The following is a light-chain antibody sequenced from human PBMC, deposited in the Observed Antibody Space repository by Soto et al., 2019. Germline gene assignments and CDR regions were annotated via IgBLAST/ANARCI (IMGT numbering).Light chain of an antibody. CDR2: AAS. CDR1: PAISSN. CDR3: QQFNIYPIT. V-gene: IGKV1-9*01. Sequence: DIQMTQSPSSLSASVGDRVTITCRASPAISSNLARYQQKPGKAPKLVIDAASTWQSGGPSRCSGSGSGTEFTRTISSLQPEEFATYYCQQFNIYPITFGQGTRLE. J-gene: IGKJ5*01.